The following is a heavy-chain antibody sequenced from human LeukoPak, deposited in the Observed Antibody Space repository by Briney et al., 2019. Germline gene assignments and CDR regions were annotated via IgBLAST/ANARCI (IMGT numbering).Heavy chain of an antibody. J-gene: IGHJ4*02. Sequence: SETLSLTCTVSGGSISSYYWSWIRQSPGKGLEWIGNIFYSGSTNYNPSLKSRVTMSLDTSKNQFSLKLSFVTAADTAVYYCARDTYDSSGYSKFDYWGQGTLVTVSS. CDR1: GGSISSYY. CDR2: IFYSGST. V-gene: IGHV4-59*01. D-gene: IGHD3-22*01. CDR3: ARDTYDSSGYSKFDY.